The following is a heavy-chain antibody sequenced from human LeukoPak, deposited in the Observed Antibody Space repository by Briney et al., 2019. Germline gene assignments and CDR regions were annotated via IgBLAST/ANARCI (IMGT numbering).Heavy chain of an antibody. J-gene: IGHJ5*02. CDR3: ASRQKLRYFGWSPKLRWFHP. Sequence: PSETLSLTCSVYGASFSDYYWSWIRQPPGKGLEWIGETNHRGSTNYNPSLKSRVTILVDTSKNQSFLKLSSLTPAGTAVSYRASRQKLRYFGWSPKLRWFHPWGQGTLVTVSS. D-gene: IGHD3-9*01. CDR1: GASFSDYY. V-gene: IGHV4-34*01. CDR2: TNHRGST.